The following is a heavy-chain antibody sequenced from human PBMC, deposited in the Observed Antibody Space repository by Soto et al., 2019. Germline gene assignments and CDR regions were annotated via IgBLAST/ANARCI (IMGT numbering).Heavy chain of an antibody. CDR3: AAKYYYDSGGWYYFDY. CDR2: IVVGSGNT. CDR1: GFTFTSSA. V-gene: IGHV1-58*01. D-gene: IGHD3-22*01. J-gene: IGHJ4*02. Sequence: SVKVSFKASGFTFTSSAVQWVRQARGQRLEWIGWIVVGSGNTNYAQKFQERVTITRDMSTSTAYMELSSLRSEDTAVYYCAAKYYYDSGGWYYFDYWGQGTLVTVSS.